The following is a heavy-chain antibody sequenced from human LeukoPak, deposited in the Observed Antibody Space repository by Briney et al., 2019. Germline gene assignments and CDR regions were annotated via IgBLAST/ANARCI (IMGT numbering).Heavy chain of an antibody. CDR2: FDPEDGET. Sequence: ASVTVSFKVSGYTLTELFMHWVRQAPGKGLEWMGGFDPEDGETIYAQKFQGRVTMTEDTSTDTAYMELSSLRSEDTAVYYCATFGWDSGSYPFDYWGQGTLVTVSS. V-gene: IGHV1-24*01. D-gene: IGHD1-26*01. J-gene: IGHJ4*02. CDR1: GYTLTELF. CDR3: ATFGWDSGSYPFDY.